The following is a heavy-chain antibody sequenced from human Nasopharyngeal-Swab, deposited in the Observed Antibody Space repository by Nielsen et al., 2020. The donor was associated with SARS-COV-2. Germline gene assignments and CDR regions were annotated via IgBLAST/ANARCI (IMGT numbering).Heavy chain of an antibody. CDR2: IWYDGSNK. J-gene: IGHJ4*02. V-gene: IGHV3-33*01. CDR1: GFTFSSYG. D-gene: IGHD1-7*01. CDR3: ARLLELPDY. Sequence: GESLKISCAASGFTFSSYGMHWVRQAPGKGLELVAVIWYDGSNKYYADSVKGRVTISRDNSKNTLYLQMNSLRAEDTAVYYCARLLELPDYWGQGTLVTVSS.